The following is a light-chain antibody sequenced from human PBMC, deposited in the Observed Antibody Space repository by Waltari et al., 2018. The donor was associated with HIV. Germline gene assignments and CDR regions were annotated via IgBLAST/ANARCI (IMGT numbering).Light chain of an antibody. CDR3: QQTYSVSIT. CDR2: GVS. CDR1: QNIKTL. J-gene: IGKJ5*01. Sequence: QLTQSPSSLSASLGGKVPITCRASQNIKTLLNWYQLRPGKAPRLLIYGVSGLPTGVPSRFTGGGSGADFTLTINNLQPEDFASYFCQQTYSVSITFGPGTRVEI. V-gene: IGKV1-39*01.